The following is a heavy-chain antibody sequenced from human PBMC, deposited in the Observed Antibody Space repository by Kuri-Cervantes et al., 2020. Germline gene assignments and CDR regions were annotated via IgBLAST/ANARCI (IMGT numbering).Heavy chain of an antibody. CDR1: GFTFSDYY. J-gene: IGHJ6*03. V-gene: IGHV3-11*04. D-gene: IGHD3-3*01. CDR3: ARDLFGYYYYMDV. Sequence: GESLKISCAASGFTFSDYYMSWIRQAPGKGLEWVSYISSSGSTIYYADSVKGRFTISRDNAKNSLYLQMNSLRAEDTAVYYCARDLFGYYYYMDVWGKGTTVTVSS. CDR2: ISSSGSTI.